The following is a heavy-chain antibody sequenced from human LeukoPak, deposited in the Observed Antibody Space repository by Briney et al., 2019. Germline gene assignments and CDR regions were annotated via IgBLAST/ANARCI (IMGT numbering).Heavy chain of an antibody. J-gene: IGHJ6*04. CDR3: ARAAAGPYYYYYYGMDV. CDR2: ISWDGGST. CDR1: GFTFDDYA. V-gene: IGHV3-43D*04. Sequence: RGSLRLSCAASGFTFDDYAMHWVRQAPGKGLEWVSLISWDGGSTYYADSVKGRFTISRDNSKNSLYLQMNSLRAEDTALYYCARAAAGPYYYYYYGMDVWGKGTTVTVSS. D-gene: IGHD6-13*01.